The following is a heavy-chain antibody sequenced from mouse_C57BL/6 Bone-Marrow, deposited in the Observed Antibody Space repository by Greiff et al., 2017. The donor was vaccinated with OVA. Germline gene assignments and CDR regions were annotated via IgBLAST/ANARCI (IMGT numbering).Heavy chain of an antibody. CDR1: GFTFSSYG. CDR3: ARHVSNWAYFDD. J-gene: IGHJ2*01. D-gene: IGHD4-1*02. Sequence: EVKLVESGGDLVKPGGSLKLSCAASGFTFSSYGMSWVRQTPDKRLEWVATISSGGSYTYYPDSVKGRFTISRDNAKNTLYLQRRSLKSEDTAMYYSARHVSNWAYFDDWGQGTTLTVSS. V-gene: IGHV5-6*01. CDR2: ISSGGSYT.